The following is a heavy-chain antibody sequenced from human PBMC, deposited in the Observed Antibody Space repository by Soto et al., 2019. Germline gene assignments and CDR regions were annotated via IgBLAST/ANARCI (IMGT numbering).Heavy chain of an antibody. CDR2: IYYSGST. CDR1: GGSISSYY. CDR3: ARAHTYYDFWSGYYEGGYYYGMDV. J-gene: IGHJ6*02. D-gene: IGHD3-3*01. V-gene: IGHV4-59*01. Sequence: KTSETLSLTCTVSGGSISSYYWSWIRQPPGKGLEWIGYIYYSGSTNYNPSPKSRVTISVDTSKNQFSLKLSSVTAADTAVYYCARAHTYYDFWSGYYEGGYYYGMDVWGQGTTVTVSS.